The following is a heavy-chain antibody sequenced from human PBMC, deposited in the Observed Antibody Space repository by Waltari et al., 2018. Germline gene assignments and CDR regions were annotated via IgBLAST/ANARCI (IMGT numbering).Heavy chain of an antibody. Sequence: QVQLQQWGAGLLKPSETLSLTCAVYGGSFSGYYWSWIRQPPGKGLEWIGEINHMGSTTSNPSLKSRVTISVDTSKNQFSLKLSSVTAADTAVYYCARGRRGYGSGNYFDYWGQGTLVTVSS. CDR1: GGSFSGYY. V-gene: IGHV4-34*01. D-gene: IGHD3-10*01. CDR2: INHMGST. J-gene: IGHJ4*02. CDR3: ARGRRGYGSGNYFDY.